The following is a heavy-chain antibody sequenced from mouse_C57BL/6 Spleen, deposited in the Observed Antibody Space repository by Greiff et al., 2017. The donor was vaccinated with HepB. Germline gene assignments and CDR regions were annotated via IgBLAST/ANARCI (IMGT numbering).Heavy chain of an antibody. CDR1: GFNIKDDY. Sequence: VQLQQSGAELVRPGASVKLSCTASGFNIKDDYMHWVKQRPEQGLEWIGWIDPENGDTEYASKFQGKATITADTSSNTAYLQLSSLTSEDTAVYYCTTCDNCGSSRGFAYWGQGTLVTVSA. V-gene: IGHV14-4*01. D-gene: IGHD1-1*01. CDR3: TTCDNCGSSRGFAY. J-gene: IGHJ3*01. CDR2: IDPENGDT.